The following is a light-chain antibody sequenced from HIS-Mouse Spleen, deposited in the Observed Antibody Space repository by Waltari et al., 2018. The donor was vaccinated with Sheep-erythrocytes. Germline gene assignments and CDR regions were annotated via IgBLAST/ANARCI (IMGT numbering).Light chain of an antibody. CDR1: SSDVGGYNY. J-gene: IGLJ3*02. CDR3: CSYAGSSTPWV. Sequence: QSALTQPPSASGSPGQSVTISCTGTSSDVGGYNYVSWYQQHPGKAPKLMIYEVSKRPSGVPDRFSGSKSGNTASLTVSGLQAEDEADYYCCSYAGSSTPWVFGVGTKLTVL. V-gene: IGLV2-8*01. CDR2: EVS.